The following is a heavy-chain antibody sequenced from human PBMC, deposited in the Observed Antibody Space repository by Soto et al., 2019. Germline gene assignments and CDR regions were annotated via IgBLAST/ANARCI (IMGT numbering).Heavy chain of an antibody. V-gene: IGHV1-69*13. Sequence: SVKVSCKASGGTFSSYAISWVRQAPGQGLEWMGGIIPIFGTANYAQKFQGRVTITSDESTSTAYMELSSLRSEDTAVYYCARDWSSGSYFDPWGQGTLVTVSS. D-gene: IGHD1-26*01. CDR1: GGTFSSYA. J-gene: IGHJ5*02. CDR2: IIPIFGTA. CDR3: ARDWSSGSYFDP.